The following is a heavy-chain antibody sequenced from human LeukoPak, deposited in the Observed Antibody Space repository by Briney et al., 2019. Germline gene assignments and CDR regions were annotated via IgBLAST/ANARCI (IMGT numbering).Heavy chain of an antibody. CDR3: ARGPIDEYFTCYFPPEGFYY. Sequence: ASVKVSCKASGGTFSSYAISWVRQAPGQGLEWMGRIIPIFGTANYAQKFQGRVTITTDESTSTAYMELSSLRSEDTVVYYCARGPIDEYFTCYFPPEGFYYWGPGTLVTVSS. J-gene: IGHJ4*02. V-gene: IGHV1-69*05. CDR2: IIPIFGTA. D-gene: IGHD2/OR15-2a*01. CDR1: GGTFSSYA.